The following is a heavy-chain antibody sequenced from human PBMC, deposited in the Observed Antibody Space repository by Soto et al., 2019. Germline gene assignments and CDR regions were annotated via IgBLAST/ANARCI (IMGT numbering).Heavy chain of an antibody. Sequence: ASVKVSCKASGGTFSSYAISWVRQAPGQGLEWMGGIIPIFGTANYAQKFQGRVTITADESTSIAYMELSSLRSEDTAVYYCARIGTGSGSYYNGVYYYGMDVWGQGATVTVSS. CDR2: IIPIFGTA. J-gene: IGHJ6*02. V-gene: IGHV1-69*13. CDR3: ARIGTGSGSYYNGVYYYGMDV. D-gene: IGHD3-10*01. CDR1: GGTFSSYA.